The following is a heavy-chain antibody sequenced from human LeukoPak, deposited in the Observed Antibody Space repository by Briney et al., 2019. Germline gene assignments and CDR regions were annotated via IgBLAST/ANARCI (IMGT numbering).Heavy chain of an antibody. D-gene: IGHD4-23*01. Sequence: GEPLKISCKGSGYSFTSYWIGWVRQLPGKGLGWMGIMYPGDSDTRYSPSFQGQVTISVDKSISTAYLQWSSLKASDTAMYYCGRHLYGGNSAIDYWGQGTLVTVSS. V-gene: IGHV5-51*01. J-gene: IGHJ4*02. CDR1: GYSFTSYW. CDR2: MYPGDSDT. CDR3: GRHLYGGNSAIDY.